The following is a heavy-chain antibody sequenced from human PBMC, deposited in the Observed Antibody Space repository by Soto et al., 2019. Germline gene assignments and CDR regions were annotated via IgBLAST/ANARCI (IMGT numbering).Heavy chain of an antibody. V-gene: IGHV1-69*13. J-gene: IGHJ6*02. CDR2: IIPIFGTA. CDR1: GGTFSSYP. Sequence: SVKVSCKASGGTFSSYPISWVRQAPGQGLEWMGGIIPIFGTANYAQKFQGRVTITADESTSTAYMELSSLRSEDTAVYYCARELKEYYYYGMDVWGQGTTVTVSS. CDR3: ARELKEYYYYGMDV.